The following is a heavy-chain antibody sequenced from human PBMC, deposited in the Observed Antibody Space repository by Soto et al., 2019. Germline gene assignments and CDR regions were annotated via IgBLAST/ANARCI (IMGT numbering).Heavy chain of an antibody. J-gene: IGHJ4*02. Sequence: PGGSLRLSCAASGFSFSSYAMHWVRQAPGKGLEWLSFISYDGRNEYYADSVKGRFTVSRDSSENTLYLQINTLKPEDTAVYYCARDGCPNGVCFNDYWGQGTLVTVYS. V-gene: IGHV3-30*04. CDR3: ARDGCPNGVCFNDY. CDR1: GFSFSSYA. D-gene: IGHD2-8*01. CDR2: ISYDGRNE.